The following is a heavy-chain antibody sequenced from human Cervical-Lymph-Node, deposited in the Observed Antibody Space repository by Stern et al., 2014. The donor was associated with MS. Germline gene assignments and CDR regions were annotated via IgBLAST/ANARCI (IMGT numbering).Heavy chain of an antibody. CDR1: GFTFTSCY. Sequence: QLVESGAEVRRPGASVKVACKASGFTFTSCYMHWVRQAPGQGLEWMGWINANSGGTNSAQKFQGRVTMTRDTSISTVYMDLTGLTSDDTAIYYCARDMSTVTTPYFDYWGQGTLVTVPS. CDR2: INANSGGT. CDR3: ARDMSTVTTPYFDY. D-gene: IGHD4-17*01. J-gene: IGHJ4*02. V-gene: IGHV1-2*02.